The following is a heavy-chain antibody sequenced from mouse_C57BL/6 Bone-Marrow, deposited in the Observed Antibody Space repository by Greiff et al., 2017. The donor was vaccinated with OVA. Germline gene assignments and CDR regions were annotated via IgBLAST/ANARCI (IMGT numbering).Heavy chain of an antibody. CDR3: AIDPPDGYYFNYAMDY. V-gene: IGHV1-74*01. CDR2: IHPSDSDT. CDR1: GYTFTSYW. Sequence: QVQLQQPGAELVKPGASVKVSCKASGYTFTSYWMHWVKQRPGQGLEWIGRIHPSDSDTNYNQKFKGKATLTVDKSSSTAYMQLSSLTSEDSAVYYCAIDPPDGYYFNYAMDYWGQGTSVTVSS. D-gene: IGHD2-3*01. J-gene: IGHJ4*01.